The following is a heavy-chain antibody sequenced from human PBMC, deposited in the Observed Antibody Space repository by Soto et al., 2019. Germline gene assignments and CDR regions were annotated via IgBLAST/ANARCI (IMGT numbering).Heavy chain of an antibody. J-gene: IGHJ4*02. Sequence: EVQLVESGGVSVQTGGPLRLSCAASGFSLSNYWMHWVRQAPGKGLVWVSRINIDGSTTTYADSVKGRFTISRDNAKKTLYLQMNSLRDEDTAVYYCVRIRRGDGYTFGYWGQGTLVTVSS. CDR3: VRIRRGDGYTFGY. D-gene: IGHD5-12*01. CDR2: INIDGSTT. V-gene: IGHV3-74*01. CDR1: GFSLSNYW.